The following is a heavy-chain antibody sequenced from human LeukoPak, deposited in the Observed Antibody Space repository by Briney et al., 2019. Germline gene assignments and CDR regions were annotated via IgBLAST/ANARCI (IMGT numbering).Heavy chain of an antibody. CDR1: GGSISSYY. D-gene: IGHD6-13*01. CDR3: ARHGGIAAAGMINYYYGMDV. CDR2: IYYSGST. J-gene: IGHJ6*02. Sequence: SETLSLTCTVSGGSISSYYWSWIRQPPGKGLEWMGYIYYSGSTNYNPSLKSRVTISVDTSKNQFFLKLSSVTAADTAVYYCARHGGIAAAGMINYYYGMDVWGQGTTVTVSS. V-gene: IGHV4-59*08.